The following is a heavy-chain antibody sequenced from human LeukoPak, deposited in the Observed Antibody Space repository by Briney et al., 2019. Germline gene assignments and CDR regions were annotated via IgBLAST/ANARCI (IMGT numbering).Heavy chain of an antibody. Sequence: SQTLSLTCTVSGGSISSGSYYWSWIRQPAGKGLEWIGRIYTSGSTNYNPSLKSRVTISVDTSKNQFSLKLSSVTAADTAVYYCARAPLIYDFWSGYTQNPPDAFDIWGQGTMVTVSS. J-gene: IGHJ3*02. CDR3: ARAPLIYDFWSGYTQNPPDAFDI. D-gene: IGHD3-3*01. V-gene: IGHV4-61*02. CDR1: GGSISSGSYY. CDR2: IYTSGST.